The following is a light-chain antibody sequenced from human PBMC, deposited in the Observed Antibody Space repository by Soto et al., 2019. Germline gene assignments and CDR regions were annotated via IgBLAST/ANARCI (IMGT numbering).Light chain of an antibody. CDR2: EVS. Sequence: QSVLTQPASVSGSPGQSITISCTGTSSDVGGYNYVSWYQQHPDKAPKLMIYEVSNRPSGVSNRFSGSKSGNTASLTISGLQTEDEADYHCRSYTSSSTPYVFGTGTKVTVL. CDR1: SSDVGGYNY. J-gene: IGLJ1*01. V-gene: IGLV2-14*01. CDR3: RSYTSSSTPYV.